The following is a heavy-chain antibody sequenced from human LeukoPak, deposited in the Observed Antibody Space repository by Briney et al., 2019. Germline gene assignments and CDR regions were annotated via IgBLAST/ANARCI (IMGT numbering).Heavy chain of an antibody. CDR2: INPNSGDT. Sequence: ASVKVSCKASGYTFTGYYINWVRQAPGQGLEWMGWINPNSGDTNYAQKFQDRVTMTRDTSISTAYIELNLLRSDDTAVYYCARFGLGKHIEVAGIPFDIWGQGTMVTVSS. V-gene: IGHV1-2*02. J-gene: IGHJ3*02. CDR1: GYTFTGYY. D-gene: IGHD6-19*01. CDR3: ARFGLGKHIEVAGIPFDI.